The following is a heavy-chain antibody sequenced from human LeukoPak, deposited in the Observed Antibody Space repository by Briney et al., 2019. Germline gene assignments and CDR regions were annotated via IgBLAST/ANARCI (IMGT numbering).Heavy chain of an antibody. Sequence: GGSLRLSCAASGFTFSSYAMSWVRQAPGKGLEWVSAISGSGGSTYYADSVKGRFTISRDNSKNTLDLQMNSLRAEDTAVYYCAKKAFGSPRYSSWFDYWGQGTLVTVSS. CDR3: AKKAFGSPRYSSWFDY. V-gene: IGHV3-23*01. CDR2: ISGSGGST. CDR1: GFTFSSYA. J-gene: IGHJ4*02. D-gene: IGHD6-13*01.